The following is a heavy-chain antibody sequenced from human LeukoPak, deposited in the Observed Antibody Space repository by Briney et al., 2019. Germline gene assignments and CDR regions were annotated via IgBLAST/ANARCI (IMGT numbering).Heavy chain of an antibody. D-gene: IGHD2/OR15-2a*01. J-gene: IGHJ4*02. V-gene: IGHV1-18*01. CDR2: ISAYNGNT. CDR1: GYTFTSYG. CDR3: ARELEYYEENY. Sequence: ASVKVPCKASGYTFTSYGISWVRQAPGQGLEWVGLISAYNGNTNYAQKLQGRVTMTTDTSTSTAYMELRSLRSDDTAVYYCARELEYYEENYWGQGTLVTVSS.